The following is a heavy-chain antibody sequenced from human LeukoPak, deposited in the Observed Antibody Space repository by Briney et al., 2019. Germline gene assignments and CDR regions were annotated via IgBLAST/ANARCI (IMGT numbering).Heavy chain of an antibody. D-gene: IGHD6-13*01. V-gene: IGHV4-4*02. CDR3: ARVYYSSSYDYWYFDL. CDR1: GGSISSSNW. CDR2: INHSGST. Sequence: SETLSLTCAVSGGSISSSNWWSWIRQPPGKGLEWIGEINHSGSTNYNPSLKSRVTISVDTSKNQFSLKLSSVTAADTAVYYCARVYYSSSYDYWYFDLWGRGTLVTVSS. J-gene: IGHJ2*01.